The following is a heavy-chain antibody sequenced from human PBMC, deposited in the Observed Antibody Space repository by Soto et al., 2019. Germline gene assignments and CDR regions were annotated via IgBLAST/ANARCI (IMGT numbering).Heavy chain of an antibody. Sequence: QVQLQESGPGLVKPSQILSLTCTVSGGSISSGGYYWSWIRQHPGKGLEWIGYIYYSGSTYYNPALKSRVTISVDTSKNQFSLKLSSVTAADTAVYYCARSVGPAAAFDYWGQGTLVTVSS. V-gene: IGHV4-31*03. CDR3: ARSVGPAAAFDY. CDR2: IYYSGST. CDR1: GGSISSGGYY. D-gene: IGHD2-2*01. J-gene: IGHJ4*02.